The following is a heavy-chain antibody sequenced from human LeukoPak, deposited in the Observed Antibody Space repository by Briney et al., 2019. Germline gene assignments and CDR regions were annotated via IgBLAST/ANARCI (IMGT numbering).Heavy chain of an antibody. CDR1: GGTFTSYY. J-gene: IGHJ5*02. CDR2: SNPSGGST. Sequence: ASVEVCCKPSGGTFTSYYMHWVRQAPGRGLEWMGISNPSGGSTSYAQKFQGRVTMTRDTSTSTVYMELSSLRSEDTAVYYCARVSILTMVRGVSWFDPWGQGTLVTVSS. CDR3: ARVSILTMVRGVSWFDP. V-gene: IGHV1-46*01. D-gene: IGHD3-10*01.